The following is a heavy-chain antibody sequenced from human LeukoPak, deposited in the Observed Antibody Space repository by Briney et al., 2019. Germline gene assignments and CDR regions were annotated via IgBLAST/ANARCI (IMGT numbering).Heavy chain of an antibody. CDR2: ISWNSGSI. D-gene: IGHD1-1*01. J-gene: IGHJ4*02. CDR1: GFTFDDYA. Sequence: GGSLRLSCAASGFTFDDYAMHWVRQAPGKGLEWVSGISWNSGSIGYADSVKGRFTISRDNAKNSLYLQMNSLRVEDTALYYCAKDHKYNWNDGRGFDYWGQGTLVTVSS. V-gene: IGHV3-9*01. CDR3: AKDHKYNWNDGRGFDY.